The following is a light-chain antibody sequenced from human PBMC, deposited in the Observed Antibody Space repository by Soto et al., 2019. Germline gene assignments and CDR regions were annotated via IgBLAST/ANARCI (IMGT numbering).Light chain of an antibody. V-gene: IGKV3-20*01. J-gene: IGKJ3*01. CDR1: QSVSNNY. CDR3: QQYGSTSFT. CDR2: GAS. Sequence: EIVLTQSPGTLSLSPGEKATLSCRASQSVSNNYLAWYQQRPGQAPRLLISGASSRATGIPDRFSGSGSGADSTLTISRLEPQDFAVYYCQQYGSTSFTFGPGTKVDIK.